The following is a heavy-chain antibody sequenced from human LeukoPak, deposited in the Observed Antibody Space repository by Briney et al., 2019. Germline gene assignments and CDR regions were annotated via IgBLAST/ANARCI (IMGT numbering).Heavy chain of an antibody. D-gene: IGHD3-22*01. CDR1: GFTFSSYA. CDR2: KSYDGSNK. Sequence: GRSLRLSCAASGFTFSSYAMHWVRQAPGKGLEWVAVKSYDGSNKYYADSVKGRFTISRDNSKNTLYLQMNSLRAEDTAVYYCARDVTYYYDSSGYYSPHFDYWGQGTLVTVSS. J-gene: IGHJ4*02. V-gene: IGHV3-30*04. CDR3: ARDVTYYYDSSGYYSPHFDY.